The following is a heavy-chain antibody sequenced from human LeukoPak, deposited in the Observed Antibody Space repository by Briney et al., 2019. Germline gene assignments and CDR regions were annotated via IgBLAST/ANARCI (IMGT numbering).Heavy chain of an antibody. D-gene: IGHD1-1*01. V-gene: IGHV3-66*01. Sequence: GGSLRLSCAASGFTVSSKYMSWVRQAPGKGLEWVSVIYSGGTTYYADSVKGRFTISRDNSKNTLYLQMNSLRAEDTAVYYCARTTTFAPHFDYWGQGTLVTVSS. CDR2: IYSGGTT. CDR1: GFTVSSKY. CDR3: ARTTTFAPHFDY. J-gene: IGHJ4*02.